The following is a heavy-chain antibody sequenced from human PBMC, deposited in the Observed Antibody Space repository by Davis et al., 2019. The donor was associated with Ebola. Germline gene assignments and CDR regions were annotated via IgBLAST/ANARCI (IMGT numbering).Heavy chain of an antibody. D-gene: IGHD3-10*01. J-gene: IGHJ2*01. CDR2: INSDGSST. V-gene: IGHV3-74*01. CDR1: GFTFSSYW. Sequence: GESLKISCAASGFTFSSYWMHWVRQAPGKGLVWVSRINSDGSSTSYADSVKGRFTISRDNSKNTLYLQMNSLRAEDTAVYYCARGVYGSGINWYFDLWGRGTLVTVSS. CDR3: ARGVYGSGINWYFDL.